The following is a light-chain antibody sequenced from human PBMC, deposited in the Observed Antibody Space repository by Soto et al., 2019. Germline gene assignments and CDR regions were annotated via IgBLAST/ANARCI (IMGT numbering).Light chain of an antibody. V-gene: IGLV2-14*01. CDR2: DVS. CDR1: SSDVGGYNY. J-gene: IGLJ1*01. Sequence: QSVLTQPASVSGSPGQSITISCTGTSSDVGGYNYVSWYQQHPGKAPKFIIYDVSHRPSGVSNRFSGSKSDNTASLTISGLQAEDEADYYCSSYTSSSTRVFGTGTKVTVL. CDR3: SSYTSSSTRV.